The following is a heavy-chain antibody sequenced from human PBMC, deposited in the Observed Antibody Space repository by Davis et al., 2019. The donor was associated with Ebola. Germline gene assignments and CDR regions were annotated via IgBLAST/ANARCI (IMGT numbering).Heavy chain of an antibody. CDR2: ISGSGSTI. D-gene: IGHD5-18*01. J-gene: IGHJ5*02. CDR3: ARDNEDTAMVTSWFDP. CDR1: VITFSSYA. Sequence: PGGSLRLSCTDSVITFSSYAMTWVRQAPGKGLEWVSAISGSGSTIYYADSVKGRFTISRDNAKNPLYLQMNSLRAEDTAVYYCARDNEDTAMVTSWFDPWGQGTLVTVSS. V-gene: IGHV3-23*01.